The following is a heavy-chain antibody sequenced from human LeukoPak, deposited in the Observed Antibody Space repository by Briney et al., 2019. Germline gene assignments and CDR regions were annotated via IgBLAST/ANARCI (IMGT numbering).Heavy chain of an antibody. V-gene: IGHV4-59*01. D-gene: IGHD5-18*01. CDR2: MQSTGNT. Sequence: SETLSLTCSVSGDSISTYHWNWLRKPPGKGLEWIAYMQSTGNTKYTPSLKSRATMSVDTSKNQVVLNLSSVTAADTAVYYCARDKRHSYGRYFAHWGQGMLVTVSS. CDR1: GDSISTYH. CDR3: ARDKRHSYGRYFAH. J-gene: IGHJ4*02.